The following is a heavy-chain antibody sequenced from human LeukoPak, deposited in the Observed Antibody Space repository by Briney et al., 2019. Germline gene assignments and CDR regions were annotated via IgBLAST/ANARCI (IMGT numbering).Heavy chain of an antibody. V-gene: IGHV4-4*09. D-gene: IGHD3-16*01. CDR3: ARGRGPLRVEFGD. CDR2: IYSGGST. Sequence: SETLSLTCNVSGGSLKSHYCSWIRQAPGKGLEWIGFIYSGGSTTYNPSLKSRVSISAETFKNQFSLRMTSLTAADTAVYYCARGRGPLRVEFGDWGQGALVTVSS. J-gene: IGHJ4*02. CDR1: GGSLKSHY.